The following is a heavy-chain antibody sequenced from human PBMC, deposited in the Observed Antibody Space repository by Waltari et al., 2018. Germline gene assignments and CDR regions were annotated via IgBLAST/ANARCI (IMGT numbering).Heavy chain of an antibody. Sequence: QVHLVESGGGVVPPGRSLRLSCAASGFTFSSYVMPWVRQAPGKGLEWVAVILYDGSNKYYADSVKGRITISRDNSKNTLYLQMNSLRAEDTAVYYCARDAGQQHYYYGMDVWGQGTTVTVSS. CDR2: ILYDGSNK. D-gene: IGHD6-13*01. CDR3: ARDAGQQHYYYGMDV. CDR1: GFTFSSYV. V-gene: IGHV3-30-3*01. J-gene: IGHJ6*02.